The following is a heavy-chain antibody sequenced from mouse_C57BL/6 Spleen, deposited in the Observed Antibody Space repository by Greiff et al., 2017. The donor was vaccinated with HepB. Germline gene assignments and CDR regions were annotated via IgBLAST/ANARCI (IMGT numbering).Heavy chain of an antibody. CDR1: GFSLTSYG. J-gene: IGHJ1*03. CDR2: LWSDGST. V-gene: IGHV2-6-1*01. Sequence: VKLQQSGPGLVAPSQSLSITCTVSGFSLTSYGVHWVRQPPGKGLEWLVVLWSDGSTTYNSALKSRLSISKDNSKSQVFLNMNSLQTDDTAMYYCARQRDSNWYFDVWGTGTTVTVSS. D-gene: IGHD2-5*01. CDR3: ARQRDSNWYFDV.